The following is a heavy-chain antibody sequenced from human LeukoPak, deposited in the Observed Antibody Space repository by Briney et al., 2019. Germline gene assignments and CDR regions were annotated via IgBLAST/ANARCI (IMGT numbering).Heavy chain of an antibody. J-gene: IGHJ4*02. Sequence: PGGSLRLSCAASGFTFSSYAMSWVRQAPGKGLEWVSVISGSGLSTYYADSVKGRFTISRGNSRNTLYLQMDSLRAEDTAVYYCTKDRPGGAAAVTGPPFDYWGQGTLVTVSS. D-gene: IGHD6-13*01. CDR3: TKDRPGGAAAVTGPPFDY. CDR2: ISGSGLST. V-gene: IGHV3-23*01. CDR1: GFTFSSYA.